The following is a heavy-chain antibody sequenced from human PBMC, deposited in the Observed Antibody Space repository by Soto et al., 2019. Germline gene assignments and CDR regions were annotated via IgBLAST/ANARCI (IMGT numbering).Heavy chain of an antibody. D-gene: IGHD6-13*01. CDR2: INAGNGNT. CDR3: ARGGIAAAGDTFDP. CDR1: GYTFTSYA. Sequence: XSVKVSFNASGYTFTSYAMHWVRHAPGQRLEWMGWINAGNGNTKYSQKFQGRVTITRDTSASTAYMELSSLRSEDTAVYYCARGGIAAAGDTFDPWGQGTLVTSPQ. V-gene: IGHV1-3*01. J-gene: IGHJ5*02.